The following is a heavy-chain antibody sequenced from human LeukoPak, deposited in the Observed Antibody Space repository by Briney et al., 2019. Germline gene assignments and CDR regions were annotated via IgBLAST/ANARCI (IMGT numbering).Heavy chain of an antibody. Sequence: ASVKVSRKASGYTFSTYYMHWVRQAPGQGLEWMGVINPSGGSTGYAQNFQGRVTMTRDTSTNTVYMELSSLRSEDTAVYYCARDPPEYYYDSSGYLSDYWGQGTLVTVSS. CDR2: INPSGGST. D-gene: IGHD3-22*01. J-gene: IGHJ4*02. V-gene: IGHV1-46*01. CDR1: GYTFSTYY. CDR3: ARDPPEYYYDSSGYLSDY.